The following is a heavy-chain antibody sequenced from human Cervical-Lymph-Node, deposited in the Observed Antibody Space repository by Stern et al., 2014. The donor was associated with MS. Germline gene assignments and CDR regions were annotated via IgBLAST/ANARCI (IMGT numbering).Heavy chain of an antibody. CDR2: FDPEDGET. V-gene: IGHV1-24*01. Sequence: QVQLMQSGAEVKKPGASVKVSCKVSGYTLTELSMHWVRQAPGKGLEWMGGFDPEDGETVYAQRLQGRLTMTEDTNTGTAYMTLTALTSDDTAVYYCATDRGVKWGPGTLVAVSS. CDR3: ATDRGVK. J-gene: IGHJ4*02. CDR1: GYTLTELS. D-gene: IGHD3-10*01.